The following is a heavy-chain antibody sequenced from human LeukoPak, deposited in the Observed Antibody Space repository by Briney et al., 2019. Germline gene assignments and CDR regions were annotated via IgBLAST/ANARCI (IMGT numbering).Heavy chain of an antibody. CDR2: ISSGSNYI. J-gene: IGHJ6*02. CDR3: ARDPPTTIFGVVIESCYGMDV. Sequence: GGYLRLSCAASGFTFSTYNMNWARQAPGKGLEWVSSISSGSNYIYYADSVKGRLTISRDNAKNSLYLQMNSLRAEDTAVYYCARDPPTTIFGVVIESCYGMDVWGQGTTVTVSS. D-gene: IGHD3-3*01. V-gene: IGHV3-21*01. CDR1: GFTFSTYN.